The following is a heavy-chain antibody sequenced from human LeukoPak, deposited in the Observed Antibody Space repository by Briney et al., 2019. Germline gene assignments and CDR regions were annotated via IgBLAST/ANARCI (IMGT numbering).Heavy chain of an antibody. D-gene: IGHD3-22*01. CDR2: INHSGST. Sequence: SETLSLTCAVYGGSFSGYYWSWIRQPPGKGLEWIGEINHSGSTNYNPSLKSRVTISVDTSKNQFSLKLSSVTAADTAVYYCARARGGYYDSSSFMRYYYYYMDVWGKGTTVTVSS. CDR3: ARARGGYYDSSSFMRYYYYYMDV. J-gene: IGHJ6*03. CDR1: GGSFSGYY. V-gene: IGHV4-34*01.